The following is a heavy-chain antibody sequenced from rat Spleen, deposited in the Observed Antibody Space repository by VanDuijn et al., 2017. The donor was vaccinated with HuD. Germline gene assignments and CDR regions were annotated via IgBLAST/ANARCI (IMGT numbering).Heavy chain of an antibody. CDR2: IHSDVTDT. CDR1: GFTFSDSY. D-gene: IGHD1-5*01. Sequence: EVQLAESGGGLVQPGGSLNLSCAASGFTFSDSYMAWVRQAPTRGLEWVAPIHSDVTDTYYRASVQGRFTISRDDAESSLYLQMDSRKSDDTATYYCARHRDNYGVMDAWGQGASVTVSS. CDR3: ARHRDNYGVMDA. J-gene: IGHJ4*01. V-gene: IGHV5-25*01.